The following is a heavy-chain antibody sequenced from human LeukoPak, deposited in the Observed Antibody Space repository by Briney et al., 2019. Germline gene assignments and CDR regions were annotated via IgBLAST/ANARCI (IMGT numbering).Heavy chain of an antibody. J-gene: IGHJ4*02. CDR1: GGSFSGYY. Sequence: PSEALSLTCAVYGGSFSGYYWSWIRQPPGKGLEWIGEINHSGSTNYNPSLKSRVTISVDTSKNQFSLKLSSVTVADTAVYYCARGRLVRADYWGQGTLVTVSS. CDR3: ARGRLVRADY. CDR2: INHSGST. V-gene: IGHV4-34*01. D-gene: IGHD3-22*01.